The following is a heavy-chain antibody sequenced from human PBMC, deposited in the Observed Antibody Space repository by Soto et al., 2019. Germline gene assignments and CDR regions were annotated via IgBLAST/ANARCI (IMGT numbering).Heavy chain of an antibody. CDR2: IYYSGST. V-gene: IGHV4-61*01. D-gene: IGHD6-13*01. J-gene: IGHJ5*02. Sequence: QVQLQESGPGLVKPSETLSLTCTVSGGSVSSGSYYWSWIRQPPGKELEWFGYIYYSGSTNYNPSLKSRVTVSVDTSKNQFSLKLSSVTAADTAVYYCARASAGRYLAHWFDPWGQGTLVTVSS. CDR3: ARASAGRYLAHWFDP. CDR1: GGSVSSGSYY.